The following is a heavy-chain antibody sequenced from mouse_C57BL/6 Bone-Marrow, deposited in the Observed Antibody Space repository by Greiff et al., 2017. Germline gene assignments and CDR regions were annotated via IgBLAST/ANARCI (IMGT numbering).Heavy chain of an antibody. CDR2: INPGSGGT. CDR3: ARSSWYVDV. CDR1: GYAFTNYL. Sequence: QVQLQQSGAELVRPGTSVKVSCKASGYAFTNYLIEWVKQRPGQGLEWIGVINPGSGGTNYNEKFKGKATLTADKSSSTAYMQLSSLTSEDSAVYFCARSSWYVDVWGTGTTVTVSS. J-gene: IGHJ1*03. V-gene: IGHV1-54*01.